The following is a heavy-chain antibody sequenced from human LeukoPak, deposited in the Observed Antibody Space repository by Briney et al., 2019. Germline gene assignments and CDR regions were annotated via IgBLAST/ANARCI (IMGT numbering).Heavy chain of an antibody. Sequence: GGSLRLSCVASGFTLSTSWMTWVRQAPGKGLEWVTNINRDGSQIDYMDSVKCRFTISRDSADNALYLQMNSLRAEDTATYYCARGGLSAGFDYWGQGTLVTVSS. D-gene: IGHD3-16*02. CDR1: GFTLSTSW. V-gene: IGHV3-7*01. CDR2: INRDGSQI. CDR3: ARGGLSAGFDY. J-gene: IGHJ4*02.